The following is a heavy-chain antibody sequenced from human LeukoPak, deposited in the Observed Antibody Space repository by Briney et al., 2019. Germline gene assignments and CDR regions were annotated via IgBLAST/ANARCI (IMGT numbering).Heavy chain of an antibody. J-gene: IGHJ4*02. CDR1: GFTVSNNY. CDR2: IYSGGST. D-gene: IGHD3-10*01. CDR3: ASGEWPQNY. V-gene: IGHV3-53*01. Sequence: GGSLRLSCAASGFTVSNNYMTWVRQVPGKGLEWVSLIYSGGSTYYADSVKGRFTIPRDNSKNTLYLQMNSLRADDTAVYYCASGEWPQNYWGQGTLVTVSS.